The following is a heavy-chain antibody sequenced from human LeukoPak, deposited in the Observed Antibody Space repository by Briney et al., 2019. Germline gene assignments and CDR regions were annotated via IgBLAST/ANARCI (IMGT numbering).Heavy chain of an antibody. CDR1: GGSFSGYY. CDR3: ARYLGATQASYYFDY. D-gene: IGHD3-10*01. J-gene: IGHJ4*02. V-gene: IGHV4-34*01. Sequence: PSETLSLTCAVYGGSFSGYYWSWIRQPPGKGLEWIGEINHSGSTNYNPSLKSRVTISVDTSKNQFPLKLSSVTAADTAVYYCARYLGATQASYYFDYWGQGTLVTVSS. CDR2: INHSGST.